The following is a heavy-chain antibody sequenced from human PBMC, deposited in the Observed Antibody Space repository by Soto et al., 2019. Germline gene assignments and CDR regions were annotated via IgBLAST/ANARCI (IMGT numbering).Heavy chain of an antibody. CDR1: GFTFDDYA. D-gene: IGHD6-13*01. J-gene: IGHJ6*02. CDR3: AKSTAARKYYYGMDV. CDR2: ISWNSGSI. Sequence: GGSLRLSCAASGFTFDDYAMHWVRQAPGKGLEWVSGISWNSGSIGYADSVKGRFTISRDNAKNSLYLQMNSLRAEDTALYYCAKSTAARKYYYGMDVWGQGTTVTVSS. V-gene: IGHV3-9*01.